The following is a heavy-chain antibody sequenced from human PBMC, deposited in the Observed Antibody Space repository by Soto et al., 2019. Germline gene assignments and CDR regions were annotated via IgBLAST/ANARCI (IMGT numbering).Heavy chain of an antibody. CDR3: ARGRVGLREPIDPFDL. CDR2: IHYSGTT. J-gene: IGHJ3*01. CDR1: GGSVRSGGYY. Sequence: SETLSLTCTVSGGSVRSGGYYWGWVRQHPGKGLEWIGYIHYSGTTHYNPSLRSRPSISLDTSQNTFSLTLTSLTVADSAIYYCARGRVGLREPIDPFDLWGPGKKVTVSS. D-gene: IGHD4-17*01. V-gene: IGHV4-31*03.